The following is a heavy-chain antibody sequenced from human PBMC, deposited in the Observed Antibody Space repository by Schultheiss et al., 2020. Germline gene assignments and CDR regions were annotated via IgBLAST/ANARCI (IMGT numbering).Heavy chain of an antibody. D-gene: IGHD2-21*01. CDR3: ARVRGGEHYYYGMDV. J-gene: IGHJ6*02. V-gene: IGHV3-15*01. Sequence: GGSLRLSCAASGFTFDDYAMHWVRQAPGKGLEWVGRIKSKTDGGTTDYAAPVKGRFTISRDDSKNTLYLQMNSLKTEDTAVYYCARVRGGEHYYYGMDVWGQGTTVTVSS. CDR2: IKSKTDGGTT. CDR1: GFTFDDYA.